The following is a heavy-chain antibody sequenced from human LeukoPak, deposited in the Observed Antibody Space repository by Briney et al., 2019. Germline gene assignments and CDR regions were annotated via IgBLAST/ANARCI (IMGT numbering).Heavy chain of an antibody. CDR1: GYTFTSYY. D-gene: IGHD3-10*01. V-gene: IGHV1-46*03. CDR2: INPSGGST. J-gene: IGHJ6*03. Sequence: ASVKVSCKASGYTFTSYYMHWVRQAPGQGLEWMGIINPSGGSTSYAQKFQGRVTMTRDTSTSTVYMELSSLRSEDTAVYYCATLWLGVYMDVWGKGTTVTVSS. CDR3: ATLWLGVYMDV.